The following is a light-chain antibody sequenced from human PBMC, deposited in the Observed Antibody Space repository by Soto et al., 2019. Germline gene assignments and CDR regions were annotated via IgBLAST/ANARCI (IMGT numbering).Light chain of an antibody. V-gene: IGKV1-5*03. Sequence: DIQMTQSPSTLSASVGHRVTITCRASQSISNSLAWYQQKPGKAPKLLIYEASTLKSGVPSRFSGSGSGTEYNLTISSLQPDDFATYYCQQYNGYWTFGQGTKVEIK. CDR1: QSISNS. CDR2: EAS. J-gene: IGKJ1*01. CDR3: QQYNGYWT.